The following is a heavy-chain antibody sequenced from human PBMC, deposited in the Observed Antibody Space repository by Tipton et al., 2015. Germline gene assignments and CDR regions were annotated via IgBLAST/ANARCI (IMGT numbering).Heavy chain of an antibody. CDR1: GFTFSACA. CDR3: AKATRFLEWFDAFDI. D-gene: IGHD3-3*01. Sequence: SLRLSCAASGFTFSACAMTWVRRAPGKGLKWVLAISGGGGSTYYADSVKGRFTISRDNSKNTLYLQMNSLRAEDTALYYCAKATRFLEWFDAFDIWGQGTVVTVSS. J-gene: IGHJ3*02. CDR2: ISGGGGST. V-gene: IGHV3-23*01.